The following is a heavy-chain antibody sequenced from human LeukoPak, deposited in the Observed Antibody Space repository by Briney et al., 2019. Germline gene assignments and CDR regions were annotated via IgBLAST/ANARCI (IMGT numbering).Heavy chain of an antibody. D-gene: IGHD6-19*01. Sequence: SETLSLTCAVYGGSFSGYYWSWIRQPPGKGLEWIGEIYHSGSTNYNPSLKSRVTISVDKSKNQFSLKLSSVTAADTAVYYCASQWLVYFDYWGQGTLVTVSS. CDR2: IYHSGST. CDR1: GGSFSGYY. J-gene: IGHJ4*02. CDR3: ASQWLVYFDY. V-gene: IGHV4-34*01.